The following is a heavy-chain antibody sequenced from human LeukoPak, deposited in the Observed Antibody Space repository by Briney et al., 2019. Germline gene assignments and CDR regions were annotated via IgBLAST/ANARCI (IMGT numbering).Heavy chain of an antibody. CDR3: ARDYYGSGTYYKPFDY. Sequence: SVKVSCKASGGTFSSYAISWVRQAPGQGLEWMGGIRPIFGTTNYAQKFQGRVTITADESTSTAYMELSSLRSEDTAAYYCARDYYGSGTYYKPFDYWGQGTLVTVSS. CDR1: GGTFSSYA. CDR2: IRPIFGTT. D-gene: IGHD3-10*01. V-gene: IGHV1-69*13. J-gene: IGHJ4*02.